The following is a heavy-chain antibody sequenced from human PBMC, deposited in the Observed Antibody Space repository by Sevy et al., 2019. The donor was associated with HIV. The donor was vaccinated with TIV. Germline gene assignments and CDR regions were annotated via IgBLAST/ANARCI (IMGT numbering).Heavy chain of an antibody. CDR3: ARDRNNYDSSGYPKGMDV. CDR2: ISAYNGNT. Sequence: ASVKVSCKASGYTFTSYGITWVRQAPGQGLEWMGWISAYNGNTNYAQKLQGRVTMTTDTSTSTAYMELRSLRSDDTAVYYCARDRNNYDSSGYPKGMDVWGQGTTVTVSS. D-gene: IGHD3-22*01. V-gene: IGHV1-18*01. J-gene: IGHJ6*02. CDR1: GYTFTSYG.